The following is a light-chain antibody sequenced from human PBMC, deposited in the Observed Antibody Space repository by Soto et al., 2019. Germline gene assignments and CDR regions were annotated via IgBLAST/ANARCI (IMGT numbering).Light chain of an antibody. Sequence: QSALTQPASVSGYPGQSITISCTGTSSDVGGYNYVSWYQQHPGKAPKLMIYDVSNRPSGLSNRFSGSKSGNTASLTISGLQAEDEADYYCSSYTSSSTPWVFGGGTQLTVL. CDR2: DVS. CDR1: SSDVGGYNY. V-gene: IGLV2-14*01. J-gene: IGLJ3*02. CDR3: SSYTSSSTPWV.